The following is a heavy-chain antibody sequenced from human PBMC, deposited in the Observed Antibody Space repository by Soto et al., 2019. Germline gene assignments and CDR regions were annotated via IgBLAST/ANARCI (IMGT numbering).Heavy chain of an antibody. CDR2: IYATGSS. J-gene: IGHJ5*02. D-gene: IGHD1-1*01. Sequence: SETLSLTCNVSGASLCGYYWSWIRQPPGKGLEWIGRIYATGSSDYNPSLKSRITNSVDMSKKQFSLALRSVTAADTAMYYCVRDGTKNLRDWFDPWGQGILVTVSS. V-gene: IGHV4-4*07. CDR1: GASLCGYY. CDR3: VRDGTKNLRDWFDP.